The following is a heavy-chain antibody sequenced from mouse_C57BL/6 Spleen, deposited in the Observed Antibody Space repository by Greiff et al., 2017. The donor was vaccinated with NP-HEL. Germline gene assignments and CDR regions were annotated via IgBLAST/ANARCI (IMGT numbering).Heavy chain of an antibody. Sequence: EVKLVESGGGLVQPKGSLKLSCAASGFSFNTYAMNWVRQAPGTGLEWVARIRSKSNNYATYYADSVKDRFTISRDNSESMLYLQMNNLKTEDTAMYYCVRPAYYDYEAWFAYWGQGTLVTVSA. J-gene: IGHJ3*01. CDR2: IRSKSNNYAT. CDR3: VRPAYYDYEAWFAY. V-gene: IGHV10-1*01. D-gene: IGHD2-4*01. CDR1: GFSFNTYA.